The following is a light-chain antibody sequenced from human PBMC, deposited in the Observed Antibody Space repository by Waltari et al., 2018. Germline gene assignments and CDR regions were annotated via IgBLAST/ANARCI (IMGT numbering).Light chain of an antibody. Sequence: DIQMTQSPSSLSASVGDRVTITCRASQGIRNDLLWYQQKPGKAPKRLIYVASSLQSGVPSRFSGSGSGTEFTLTISSLQPEDFATYYCLQHNSYPWTFGQGTKVEIK. CDR2: VAS. V-gene: IGKV1-17*01. CDR3: LQHNSYPWT. CDR1: QGIRND. J-gene: IGKJ1*01.